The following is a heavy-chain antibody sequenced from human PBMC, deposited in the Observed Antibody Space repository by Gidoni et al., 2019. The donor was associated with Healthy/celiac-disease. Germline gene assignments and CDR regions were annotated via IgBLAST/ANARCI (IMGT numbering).Heavy chain of an antibody. D-gene: IGHD6-6*01. Sequence: QVQLVESGGGVVQPGRSLRLSCAASGFTFSSYAMHWVRQAPGKGLEWVAVISYDGSNKYYADSVKGRFTISRDNSKNTLYLQMNSLRAEDTAVYYCARPWYSSSSPLFGYWGQGTLVTVSS. J-gene: IGHJ4*02. CDR3: ARPWYSSSSPLFGY. CDR1: GFTFSSYA. CDR2: ISYDGSNK. V-gene: IGHV3-30*04.